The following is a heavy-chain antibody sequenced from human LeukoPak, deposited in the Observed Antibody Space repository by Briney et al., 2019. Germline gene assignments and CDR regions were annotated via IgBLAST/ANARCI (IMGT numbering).Heavy chain of an antibody. CDR3: AKGLVGDAYYFDY. CDR1: GFTFDDYA. D-gene: IGHD1-26*01. V-gene: IGHV3-9*01. Sequence: PGRSLRLSCAASGFTFDDYAMHWVRHAPGKGLEWVSGISWNSGSIGYAGSVKGRFTISRDNAKNSLYLQMNSLRAEDTALYYCAKGLVGDAYYFDYWGQGTLVTVSS. J-gene: IGHJ4*02. CDR2: ISWNSGSI.